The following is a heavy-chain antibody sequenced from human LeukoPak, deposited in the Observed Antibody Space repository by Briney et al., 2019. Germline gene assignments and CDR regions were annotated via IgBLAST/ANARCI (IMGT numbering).Heavy chain of an antibody. V-gene: IGHV3-23*01. CDR2: ISGSGGST. D-gene: IGHD5-12*01. J-gene: IGHJ4*02. Sequence: GGSLRLPCAASGFTFSSYAMSWVRQAPGKGLEWVSAISGSGGSTYYADSVKGRSTISRDNSKNTLYLQMNSLRAEDTAVYYCAKTPLVIVATTTTFDYWGQGTLVTVSS. CDR3: AKTPLVIVATTTTFDY. CDR1: GFTFSSYA.